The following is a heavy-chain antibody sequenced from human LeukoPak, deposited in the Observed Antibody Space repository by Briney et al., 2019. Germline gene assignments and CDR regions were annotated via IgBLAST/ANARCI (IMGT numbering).Heavy chain of an antibody. J-gene: IGHJ4*02. CDR2: IYTSGST. CDR1: GGSISSYY. CDR3: AKSGGYGLIDY. V-gene: IGHV4-4*07. Sequence: SETLSLTCTVSGGSISSYYWSWIRQPAGKGLEWIGRIYTSGSTNYNSSLKSRVSISLDTSKNQFSLKLSSVTAADTAMYFCAKSGGYGLIDYWGQGTRVIVSS. D-gene: IGHD1-26*01.